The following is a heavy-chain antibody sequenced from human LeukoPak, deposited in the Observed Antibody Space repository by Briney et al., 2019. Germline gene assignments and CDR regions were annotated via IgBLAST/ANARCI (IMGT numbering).Heavy chain of an antibody. Sequence: GGSLRLSCAASGFTFSSYSMNWVRQAPGKGLERVSSISSSSSYIYYADSVKGRFTISRDNAKNSLYLQMNSLRAEDTAVYYCARDLGSYYYDSSGYYADYWGQGTLVTVSS. CDR2: ISSSSSYI. CDR1: GFTFSSYS. V-gene: IGHV3-21*01. D-gene: IGHD3-22*01. CDR3: ARDLGSYYYDSSGYYADY. J-gene: IGHJ4*02.